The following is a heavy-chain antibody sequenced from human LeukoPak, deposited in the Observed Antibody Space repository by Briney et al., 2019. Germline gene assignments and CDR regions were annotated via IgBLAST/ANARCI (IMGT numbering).Heavy chain of an antibody. J-gene: IGHJ4*02. Sequence: GGSLRLSCAASGFTVSNNYMSWVRQAPGKGLEWVSYITSSSSTIYYADSVKGRFTISRDNAKNSLFLQMNSLRAEDTAVYYCATSNGSLDYWGQGTLVTVSS. CDR3: ATSNGSLDY. D-gene: IGHD1-26*01. CDR1: GFTVSNNY. V-gene: IGHV3-48*01. CDR2: ITSSSSTI.